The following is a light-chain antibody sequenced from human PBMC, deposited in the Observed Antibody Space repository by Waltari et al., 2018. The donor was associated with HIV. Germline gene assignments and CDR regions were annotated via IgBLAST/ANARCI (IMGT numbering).Light chain of an antibody. CDR2: DVS. Sequence: QSALTQPASVSGSPGQSITISCTGTSSDIGGYKFVSWYQQHPGKAPKLLIYDVSNRPSGFSDRFSGSKSGNTASLTISGLQPEDEADYHCSSFTSRRILVFGGGTKLTL. J-gene: IGLJ2*01. V-gene: IGLV2-14*03. CDR1: SSDIGGYKF. CDR3: SSFTSRRILV.